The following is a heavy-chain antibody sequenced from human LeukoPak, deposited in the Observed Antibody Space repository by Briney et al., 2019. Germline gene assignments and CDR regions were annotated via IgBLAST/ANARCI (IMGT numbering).Heavy chain of an antibody. V-gene: IGHV3-11*01. CDR3: AREFWSGSFTWFDP. Sequence: GGSLRLSCAASGFTFSDYYMSWIRQAPGKGLEWVSYISSSGSTIYYADSVKGRFTISRDNAKNSLYLQMNSLRAEDTAVYYCAREFWSGSFTWFDPWGQGTLVTVSS. D-gene: IGHD3-3*01. CDR1: GFTFSDYY. CDR2: ISSSGSTI. J-gene: IGHJ5*02.